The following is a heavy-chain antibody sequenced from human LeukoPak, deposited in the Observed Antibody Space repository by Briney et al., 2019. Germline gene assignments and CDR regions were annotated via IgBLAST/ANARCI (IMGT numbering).Heavy chain of an antibody. D-gene: IGHD5-12*01. CDR1: GGSFSGYY. CDR2: ISGSGGST. J-gene: IGHJ4*02. Sequence: PSETLSLTCAVYGGSFSGYYWSWIRQPPGKGLEWVSAISGSGGSTYYADSVKGRFTISRDNSKNTLYLQMNSLRAEDTAVYYCAKEGGYSGYDYFDYWGQGTLVTVSS. CDR3: AKEGGYSGYDYFDY. V-gene: IGHV3-23*01.